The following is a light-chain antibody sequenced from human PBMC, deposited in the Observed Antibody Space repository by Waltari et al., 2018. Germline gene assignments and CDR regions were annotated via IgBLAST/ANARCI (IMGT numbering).Light chain of an antibody. Sequence: IQMTQYPSTLSASVGDRVTMTCRASQSVSCWLAWYQQKPGKAPKLLIYKTSTLESGVPSRFSGSGSGTEFSLTISSLQPDDFATYYCQHYSTYSWTFGQGTKLEIK. J-gene: IGKJ1*01. V-gene: IGKV1-5*03. CDR2: KTS. CDR1: QSVSCW. CDR3: QHYSTYSWT.